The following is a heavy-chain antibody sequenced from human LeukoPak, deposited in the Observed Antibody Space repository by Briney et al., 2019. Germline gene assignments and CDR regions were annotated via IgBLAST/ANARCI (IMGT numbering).Heavy chain of an antibody. D-gene: IGHD3-10*01. CDR2: IYRGGST. CDR1: GFTVTSDC. Sequence: GGSLRLSCAASGFTVTSDCMSWVRQAPGKGLEGVSVIYRGGSTYYADSAQGRFTISRDNSNNTLYLQMNSLRADDTAVYYCTLRGSGSHYEGASVYWGQGTLVTVSS. J-gene: IGHJ4*02. CDR3: TLRGSGSHYEGASVY. V-gene: IGHV3-66*01.